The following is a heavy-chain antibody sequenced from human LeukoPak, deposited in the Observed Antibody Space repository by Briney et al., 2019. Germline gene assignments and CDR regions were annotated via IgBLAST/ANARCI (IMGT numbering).Heavy chain of an antibody. CDR3: ARGGGLDV. D-gene: IGHD3-16*01. J-gene: IGHJ6*02. Sequence: PGGSLRLSCAASGFTFSSYLMSWVRQAPGKGLEWVANIKQDGSEKYYVDSVKGRFTISRDNAKNSLYLQMNSLRAEDTAVYYCARGGGLDVWGQGATVTVSS. CDR2: IKQDGSEK. CDR1: GFTFSSYL. V-gene: IGHV3-7*03.